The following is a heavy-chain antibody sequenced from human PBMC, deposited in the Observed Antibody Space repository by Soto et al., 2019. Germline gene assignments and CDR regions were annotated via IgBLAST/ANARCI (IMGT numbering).Heavy chain of an antibody. CDR3: ARGRAPIAAAGTFETDYYYYYGMDV. D-gene: IGHD6-13*01. V-gene: IGHV1-2*02. J-gene: IGHJ6*02. CDR2: INPSSGGT. CDR1: GYPFTGPY. Sequence: AAVKFSCKASGYPFTGPYIYWVRQAPGQGLEWMGWINPSSGGTEFAEKFQGRVTMTRDTSISTAYMELSRLRSDDTAVYYCARGRAPIAAAGTFETDYYYYYGMDVWGQGTTVTVSS.